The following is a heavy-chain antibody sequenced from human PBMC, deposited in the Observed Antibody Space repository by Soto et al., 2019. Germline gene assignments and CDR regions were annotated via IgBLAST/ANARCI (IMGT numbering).Heavy chain of an antibody. CDR3: GSPDRASFRYTVAY. V-gene: IGHV3-74*01. Sequence: EVQLVESGGGLVQPGGSLRLSCAASGFAFNSHWMHWVRQAPGKGLVWVSRINSDGTSTDYAESVKGRFTISRDNAKNSLYLQMNNLGVEVTGVYYFGSPDRASFRYTVAYWGQGTLVTVSS. D-gene: IGHD3-16*02. J-gene: IGHJ4*02. CDR2: INSDGTST. CDR1: GFAFNSHW.